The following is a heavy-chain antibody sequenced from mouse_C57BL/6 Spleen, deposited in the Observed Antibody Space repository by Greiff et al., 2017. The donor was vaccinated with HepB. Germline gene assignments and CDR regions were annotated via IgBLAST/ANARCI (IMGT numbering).Heavy chain of an antibody. V-gene: IGHV1-80*01. CDR1: GYAFSSYW. CDR2: IYPGDGDT. CDR3: AREVDSSGPYAMDY. J-gene: IGHJ4*01. D-gene: IGHD3-2*02. Sequence: QVQLQQSGAELVKPGASVKISCKASGYAFSSYWMNWVKQRPGKGLEWIGQIYPGDGDTNYNGKFKGKATLTADKSSSTAYMQLSSLTSEDSAVYFCAREVDSSGPYAMDYWGQGTSVTVSS.